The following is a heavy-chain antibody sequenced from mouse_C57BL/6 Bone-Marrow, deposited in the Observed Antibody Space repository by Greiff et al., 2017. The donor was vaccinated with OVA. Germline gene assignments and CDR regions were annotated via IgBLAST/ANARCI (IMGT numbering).Heavy chain of an antibody. D-gene: IGHD2-3*01. CDR1: GFTFSSYA. CDR3: ARGWLLRFDY. V-gene: IGHV5-4*03. Sequence: EVKLMESGGGLVKPGGSLKLSCAASGFTFSSYAMSWVRQTPEKRLEWVATISDGGSYTYYKENVKGRFTISIDNAKNNLYLQMSHLKSEDTAMYYCARGWLLRFDYWGQGTTLTVSS. J-gene: IGHJ2*01. CDR2: ISDGGSYT.